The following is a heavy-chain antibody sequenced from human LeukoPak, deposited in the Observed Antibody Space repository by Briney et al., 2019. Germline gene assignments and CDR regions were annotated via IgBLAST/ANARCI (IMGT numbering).Heavy chain of an antibody. Sequence: SETLSLTCTVSGASISSYYWSWIRQPPGKGLEWIGYIYYSGSTNYNPSLKSRVTISVGTSKNQFSLKLSSVTAADTAVYYCAREGYSYGYDYWGQGTLVTVSS. CDR1: GASISSYY. CDR2: IYYSGST. V-gene: IGHV4-59*12. D-gene: IGHD5-18*01. CDR3: AREGYSYGYDY. J-gene: IGHJ4*02.